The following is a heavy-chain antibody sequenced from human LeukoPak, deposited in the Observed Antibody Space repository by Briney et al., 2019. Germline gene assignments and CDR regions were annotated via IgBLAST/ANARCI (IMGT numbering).Heavy chain of an antibody. CDR1: GYTFTGFY. D-gene: IGHD6-19*01. V-gene: IGHV1-2*06. CDR2: VNPNTVGT. CDR3: ATHSRAWSSFDC. J-gene: IGHJ4*02. Sequence: GSVRVSCKTSGYTFTGFYMYGVRQAPGQGGEWMGRVNPNTVGTNYAQIFHASVSMTSFTSTTTASMDLSRLRFDDPAVYYCATHSRAWSSFDCWDQGTLVPVSS.